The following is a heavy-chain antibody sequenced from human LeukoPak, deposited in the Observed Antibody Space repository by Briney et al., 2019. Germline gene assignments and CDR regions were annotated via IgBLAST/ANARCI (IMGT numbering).Heavy chain of an antibody. Sequence: GGSLRLSCAVSGFTVSNNYMNWVRQAPGKGLEWVSIIYSGGRTYYADSAKGRFTISRDIFKNTVYLQMNSLRAEDTAVYYCARGDTTVTRHFDYWGQGTLVTVSS. CDR2: IYSGGRT. J-gene: IGHJ4*02. D-gene: IGHD4-17*01. CDR3: ARGDTTVTRHFDY. CDR1: GFTVSNNY. V-gene: IGHV3-53*01.